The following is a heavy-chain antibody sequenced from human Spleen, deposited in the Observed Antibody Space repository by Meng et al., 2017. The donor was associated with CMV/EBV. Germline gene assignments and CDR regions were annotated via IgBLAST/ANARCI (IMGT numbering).Heavy chain of an antibody. CDR3: ARGGTMVRGVITF. CDR1: GFTFSSYE. J-gene: IGHJ4*02. D-gene: IGHD3-10*01. V-gene: IGHV3-21*01. CDR2: ISSSSSYI. Sequence: GGSLRLSCAASGFTFSSYEMNWVRQAPGKGLEWVSSISSSSSYIYYADSVKGRFTISRDNAKNSLYLQMNSLRAEDTAVYYCARGGTMVRGVITFWGQGTLVTVSS.